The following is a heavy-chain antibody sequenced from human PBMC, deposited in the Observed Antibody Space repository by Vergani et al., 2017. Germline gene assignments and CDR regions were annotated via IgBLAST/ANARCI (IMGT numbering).Heavy chain of an antibody. CDR2: IVVGSGNT. Sequence: QMQLVQSGPEVKKPGTSVKVSCKASGFTFTNSAMQWGRQARGQRLGWMGWIVVGSGNTNYAQKFPERGTINRDMSTSKAYMELSSLRSEDTAVYYCAASGYSGYDNNWFDPWGQGTLVTVSS. V-gene: IGHV1-58*02. CDR1: GFTFTNSA. CDR3: AASGYSGYDNNWFDP. D-gene: IGHD5-12*01. J-gene: IGHJ5*02.